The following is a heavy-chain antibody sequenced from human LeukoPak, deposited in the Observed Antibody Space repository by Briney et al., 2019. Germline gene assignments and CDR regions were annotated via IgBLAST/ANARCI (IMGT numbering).Heavy chain of an antibody. CDR1: GFTFSSYA. D-gene: IGHD6-13*01. CDR3: AKGPPDSSSWYKRTEG. Sequence: GSLRLSCAASGFTFSSYAMSWVRLAPGKGLEWVAVISYDGSNKYYADSVKGRFSISRDNSKNTLYLQMNSLRAEDTAVYYCAKGPPDSSSWYKRTEGWGQGTLATVSS. CDR2: ISYDGSNK. V-gene: IGHV3-30-3*01. J-gene: IGHJ4*02.